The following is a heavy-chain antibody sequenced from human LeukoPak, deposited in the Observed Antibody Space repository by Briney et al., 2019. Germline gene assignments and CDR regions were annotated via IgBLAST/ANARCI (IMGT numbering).Heavy chain of an antibody. CDR2: IYTSGST. CDR3: ARDTTIFGVVLPLHY. V-gene: IGHV4-4*08. CDR1: GGSISSYY. J-gene: IGHJ4*02. Sequence: SETLSLTCTVSGGSISSYYWSWIRQPPGKGLEWIGYIYTSGSTNYNPSLKSRVTMSVDTSKNQFSLKLSSVTAADTAVYYCARDTTIFGVVLPLHYWGQGTLVAVSS. D-gene: IGHD3-3*01.